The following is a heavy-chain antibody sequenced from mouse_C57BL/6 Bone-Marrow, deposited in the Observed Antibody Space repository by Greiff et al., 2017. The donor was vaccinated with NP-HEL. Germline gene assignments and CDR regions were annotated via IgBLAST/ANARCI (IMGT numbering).Heavy chain of an antibody. Sequence: VQLQQPGADLVKPGASVKLSCKASGYTFTSYWMHWVKQRPGRGLEWIGRIDPNSGGTKFNEKFKTKATLTVDKPSSTAYMQLSSLTSEHSAVYYCARYYYGSRGWYFDVWGTGPTVTVSS. CDR1: GYTFTSYW. V-gene: IGHV1-72*01. D-gene: IGHD1-1*01. CDR2: IDPNSGGT. J-gene: IGHJ1*03. CDR3: ARYYYGSRGWYFDV.